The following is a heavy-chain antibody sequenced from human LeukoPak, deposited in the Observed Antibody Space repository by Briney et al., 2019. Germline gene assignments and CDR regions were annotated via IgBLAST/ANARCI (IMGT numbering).Heavy chain of an antibody. CDR3: AGDLGTVTTNY. CDR1: GFTFSSYA. CDR2: ISYDGSNK. J-gene: IGHJ4*02. Sequence: GGSLRLSCAASGFTFSSYAMHWVRQAPGKGLEWVAVISYDGSNKYYADSVKGRFTISRDNSKNTLYLQMNSLRAEDTAVYYCAGDLGTVTTNYWGQGTLVTVSS. D-gene: IGHD4-17*01. V-gene: IGHV3-30*04.